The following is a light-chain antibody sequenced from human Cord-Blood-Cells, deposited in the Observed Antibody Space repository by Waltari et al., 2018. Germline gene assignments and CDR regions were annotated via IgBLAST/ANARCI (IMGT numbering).Light chain of an antibody. CDR3: MQALQTAYT. V-gene: IGKV2-28*01. CDR1: QSLLHSNGYNY. Sequence: DIVMTQSPLSLPVTPGEPASISCSSSQSLLHSNGYNYLDWYLQKPGQSPQLLIYLGSNRASGVPDRFNGSGSGTEFTLKISRVEAEDVGVYYCMQALQTAYTFGQGTKLEIK. J-gene: IGKJ2*01. CDR2: LGS.